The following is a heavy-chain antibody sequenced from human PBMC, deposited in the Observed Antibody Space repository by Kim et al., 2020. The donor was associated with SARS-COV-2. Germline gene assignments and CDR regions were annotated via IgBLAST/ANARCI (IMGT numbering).Heavy chain of an antibody. D-gene: IGHD6-19*01. Sequence: AGSVKGRFTNSRDNAKKLLYLQMNSLRDEDTAVYYCARSVEYSFDYWGQGTLVTVSP. V-gene: IGHV3-48*02. CDR3: ARSVEYSFDY. J-gene: IGHJ4*02.